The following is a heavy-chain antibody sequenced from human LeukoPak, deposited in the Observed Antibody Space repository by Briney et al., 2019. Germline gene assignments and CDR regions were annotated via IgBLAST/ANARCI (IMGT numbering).Heavy chain of an antibody. CDR3: ARGTRSTGNYFYFDY. D-gene: IGHD1-26*01. CDR2: IYYSGST. V-gene: IGHV4-59*01. J-gene: IGHJ4*02. CDR1: GFTFGSYS. Sequence: GSLRLSCAASGFTFGSYSMNWIRQPPGKGLEWIGYIYYSGSTNYNPSLKSRVTISVDTSKNHFSLKLTSVTAADTAVYYCARGTRSTGNYFYFDYWGQGTLVTVSS.